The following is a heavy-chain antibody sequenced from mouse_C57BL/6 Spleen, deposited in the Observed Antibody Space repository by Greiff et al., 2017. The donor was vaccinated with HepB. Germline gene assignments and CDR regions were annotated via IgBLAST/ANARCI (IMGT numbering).Heavy chain of an antibody. CDR3: TRKDYSRGYFDV. CDR1: GFTFSSYA. D-gene: IGHD2-5*01. V-gene: IGHV5-9-1*02. Sequence: EVHLVESGEGLVKPGGSLKLSCAASGFTFSSYAMSWVRQTPEKRLEWVAYISSGGDYIYYADTVKGRFTISRDNARNTLYLQMSSLKSEDTAMYYCTRKDYSRGYFDVWGTGTTVTVSS. J-gene: IGHJ1*03. CDR2: ISSGGDYI.